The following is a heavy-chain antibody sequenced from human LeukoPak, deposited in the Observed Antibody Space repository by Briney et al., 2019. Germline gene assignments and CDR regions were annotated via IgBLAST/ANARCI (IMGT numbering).Heavy chain of an antibody. V-gene: IGHV4-59*01. CDR2: IYYSGSA. CDR3: ARGGVGDGYNYYYYYMDV. CDR1: GGSISSYY. D-gene: IGHD5-24*01. J-gene: IGHJ6*03. Sequence: SETLSLTCTVSGGSISSYYWSWIRQPPGKGLEWIGYIYYSGSANYNPSLKSRVTISVDTSKNQFSLKLSSVTAADTAVYCCARGGVGDGYNYYYYYMDVWGKGTTVTVSS.